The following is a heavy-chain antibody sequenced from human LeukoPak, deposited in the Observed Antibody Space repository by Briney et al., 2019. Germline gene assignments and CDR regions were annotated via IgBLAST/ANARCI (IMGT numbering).Heavy chain of an antibody. Sequence: SETLSLTCTVSNDSISSYYWSWIRQPPGKGLEWIGEINHSGSTNYNPSLKSRVTISVDTSKNQFSLKLSSVTAADTAVYYCARGVTIFGVASYYYYYMDVWGKGTTVTVSS. CDR1: NDSISSYY. CDR2: INHSGST. D-gene: IGHD3-3*01. V-gene: IGHV4-34*01. J-gene: IGHJ6*03. CDR3: ARGVTIFGVASYYYYYMDV.